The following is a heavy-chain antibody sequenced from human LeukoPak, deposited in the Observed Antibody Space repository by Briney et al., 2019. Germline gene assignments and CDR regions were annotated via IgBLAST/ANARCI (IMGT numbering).Heavy chain of an antibody. J-gene: IGHJ4*02. CDR1: DGSISSDNW. Sequence: SETLSLTCAVSDGSISSDNWWSWVRQPPGKGLEWIGEINHSGSTNYNPSLKSRVTTSVDTSKNQFSLKLSSVTAADTAVYYCARWGTYYYDSSGYYYDYWGQGTLVTVSS. CDR3: ARWGTYYYDSSGYYYDY. V-gene: IGHV4-4*02. CDR2: INHSGST. D-gene: IGHD3-22*01.